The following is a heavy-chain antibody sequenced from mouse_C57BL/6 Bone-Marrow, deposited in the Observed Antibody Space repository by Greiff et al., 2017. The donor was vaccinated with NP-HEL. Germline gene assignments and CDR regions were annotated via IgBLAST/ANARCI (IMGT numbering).Heavy chain of an antibody. D-gene: IGHD4-1*01. CDR1: GYAFSSYW. CDR2: IYPGDGDT. V-gene: IGHV1-80*01. J-gene: IGHJ3*01. Sequence: VQLQQSGAELVKPGASVKISCTASGYAFSSYWMNWVKQRPGKGLEWIGQIYPGDGDTNYNGKFKGKSTLTADKSSSPAYMQLSSMTSEDSAVYFCARKFAKLAWFAYWGQGTLVTVSA. CDR3: ARKFAKLAWFAY.